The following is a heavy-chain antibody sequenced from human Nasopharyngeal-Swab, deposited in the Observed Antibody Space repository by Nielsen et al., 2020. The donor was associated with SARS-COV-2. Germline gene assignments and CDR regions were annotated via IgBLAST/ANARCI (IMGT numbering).Heavy chain of an antibody. CDR2: IKQDGSEK. CDR1: GFTFSNAW. CDR3: ARGGWYFDF. Sequence: GGSLRLSCAASGFTFSNAWMSWVRQAPGKGLEWVANIKQDGSEKYYVDSVKGRFTISRDNAKNSLYLQMNSLRAEDTTVYYCARGGWYFDFWGRGTLVTVSS. J-gene: IGHJ2*01. V-gene: IGHV3-7*04.